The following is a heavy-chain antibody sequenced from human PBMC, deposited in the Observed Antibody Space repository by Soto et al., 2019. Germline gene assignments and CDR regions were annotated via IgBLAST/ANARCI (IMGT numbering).Heavy chain of an antibody. CDR3: ARGYCSGGSCYSNYYYYMDV. Sequence: QVQLVQSGAEVKKPGASVKVSCKASGYTFTSYGISWVRQAPGQGLEWMGWISAYNGNTNYAQKLQGRVTMTTDTSTSTAYMELRSLRSADTAVYYCARGYCSGGSCYSNYYYYMDVWGKGTTVTVSS. J-gene: IGHJ6*03. CDR1: GYTFTSYG. D-gene: IGHD2-15*01. V-gene: IGHV1-18*01. CDR2: ISAYNGNT.